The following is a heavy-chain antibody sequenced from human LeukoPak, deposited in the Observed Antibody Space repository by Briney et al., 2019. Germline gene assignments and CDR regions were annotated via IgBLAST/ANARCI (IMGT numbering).Heavy chain of an antibody. CDR1: GYTFTSYD. Sequence: ASMKVSCKASGYTFTSYDINWVRQATGQGLEWMGMIYPRDGSTSYAQKFQGRVTVTRDTSTSTVHMELSGLRSEDTAVYYCARDQEGFDYWGQGTLVTVSS. CDR3: ARDQEGFDY. J-gene: IGHJ4*02. V-gene: IGHV1-46*01. CDR2: IYPRDGST.